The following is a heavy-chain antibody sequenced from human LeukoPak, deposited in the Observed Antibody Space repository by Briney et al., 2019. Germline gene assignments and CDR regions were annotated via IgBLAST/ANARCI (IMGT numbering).Heavy chain of an antibody. V-gene: IGHV4-59*01. D-gene: IGHD3-10*01. Sequence: SETLSLTCSVSGGSISTYYWTWIRQPPGKGLEWIGYIYDSGKNEYNPSLNRRATISVHTSKNQFSLRVISVTAADTAVYYCARTSRHFYGSGTKLSPWPADMDVWGQGTTVIVSS. CDR2: IYDSGKN. CDR1: GGSISTYY. CDR3: ARTSRHFYGSGTKLSPWPADMDV. J-gene: IGHJ6*02.